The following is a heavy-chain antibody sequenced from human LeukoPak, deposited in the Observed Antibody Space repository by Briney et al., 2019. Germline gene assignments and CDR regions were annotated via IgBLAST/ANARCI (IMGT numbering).Heavy chain of an antibody. Sequence: GASVKLSCKASGYTFTGYYIYWVRQAPGQGLEWMGRINPKSGGTNYAQKFQGRVTMTRDTSISTAYMELSRLRSDDTAVYYCARARIVVVPAATDWGQGTLVTVSS. D-gene: IGHD2-2*01. V-gene: IGHV1-2*06. CDR3: ARARIVVVPAATD. CDR2: INPKSGGT. CDR1: GYTFTGYY. J-gene: IGHJ4*02.